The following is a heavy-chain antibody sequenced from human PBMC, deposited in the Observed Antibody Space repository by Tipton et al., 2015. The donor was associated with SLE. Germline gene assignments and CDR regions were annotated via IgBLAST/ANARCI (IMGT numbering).Heavy chain of an antibody. CDR3: ARAQNSSMGY. D-gene: IGHD1-7*01. Sequence: TLSLTCPVYGGSFSGYYWSWIRQPPGKGLEWIGEINHSGSTNYNPSLKSRVTISVDTSKNQFSLKLSSVTAADTAVYYCARAQNSSMGYWGQGTLVTVSS. CDR1: GGSFSGYY. J-gene: IGHJ4*02. V-gene: IGHV4-34*01. CDR2: INHSGST.